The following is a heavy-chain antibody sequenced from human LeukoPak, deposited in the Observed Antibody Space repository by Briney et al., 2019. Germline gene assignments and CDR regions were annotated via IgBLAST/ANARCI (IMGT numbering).Heavy chain of an antibody. J-gene: IGHJ3*02. V-gene: IGHV4-39*07. CDR2: IYHSGST. Sequence: PSETLSLTCIVSGGSISRSTYYWGWVRQPPGKELEWIGSIYHSGSTYYNPSLKSRVTMSLDTSKNQFSLKLSSVTAADTAVYYCARDGPYYYDSSGYYDAFDIWGQGTMVTVSS. CDR1: GGSISRSTYY. D-gene: IGHD3-22*01. CDR3: ARDGPYYYDSSGYYDAFDI.